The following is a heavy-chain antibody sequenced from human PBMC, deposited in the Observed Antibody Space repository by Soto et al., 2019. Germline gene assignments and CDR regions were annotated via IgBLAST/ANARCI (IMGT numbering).Heavy chain of an antibody. D-gene: IGHD2-2*01. J-gene: IGHJ4*02. CDR1: GFTFSRYW. Sequence: EVQLVESGGGLVQPGGSLRLSCAASGFTFSRYWMHWVRQAPGKGLVWVSKISGDGRTATYADSVKARFTISRDNAKNTVYLQMSNLRAEDAALYYCARLYCSDTSCSEKYFDYWGQGTLVTVSS. CDR2: ISGDGRTA. V-gene: IGHV3-74*01. CDR3: ARLYCSDTSCSEKYFDY.